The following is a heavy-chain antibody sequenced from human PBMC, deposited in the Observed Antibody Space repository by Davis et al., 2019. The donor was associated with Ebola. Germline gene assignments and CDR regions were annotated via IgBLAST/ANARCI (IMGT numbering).Heavy chain of an antibody. D-gene: IGHD1-1*01. CDR3: ARHEPTTAEWYFDY. J-gene: IGHJ4*02. CDR1: GFTVSSNY. CDR2: IYTGGIT. Sequence: GESLKISCAASGFTVSSNYMSWVRQAPGKGLEWVSVIYTGGITYYADSVKGRFTISRDNSKNTLFLQMNSLRAEDTAVYYCARHEPTTAEWYFDYWGQGTLVTDSS. V-gene: IGHV3-66*04.